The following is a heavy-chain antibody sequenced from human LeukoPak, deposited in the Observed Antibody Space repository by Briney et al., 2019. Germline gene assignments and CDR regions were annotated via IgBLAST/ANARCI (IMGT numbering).Heavy chain of an antibody. D-gene: IGHD6-13*01. V-gene: IGHV1-8*01. CDR1: GYTFTSYD. CDR2: MNPNSGNT. J-gene: IGHJ6*03. Sequence: ASVTVSCKASGYTFTSYDINWVRQASGQRLEWMGWMNPNSGNTGYAQKFQGRVTMTSNTSISTAYMELSSLRSEDTAVYYCASPNDRGQQPGPGYYYYYMDVWGKGTTVTVSS. CDR3: ASPNDRGQQPGPGYYYYYMDV.